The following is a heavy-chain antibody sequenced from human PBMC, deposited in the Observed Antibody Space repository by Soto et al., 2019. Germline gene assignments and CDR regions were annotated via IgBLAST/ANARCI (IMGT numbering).Heavy chain of an antibody. CDR2: ISAYNGNT. CDR3: ARDLEEAVAADWYWFDP. J-gene: IGHJ5*02. V-gene: IGHV1-18*01. CDR1: GYTFTSYG. D-gene: IGHD6-19*01. Sequence: ASVKGSCKASGYTFTSYGISWVRQAPGQGLEWMGWISAYNGNTNYAQKLQGRVTMTTDTSTSTAYMELRSLRSDDTAVYYCARDLEEAVAADWYWFDPWGQGTLVTVCS.